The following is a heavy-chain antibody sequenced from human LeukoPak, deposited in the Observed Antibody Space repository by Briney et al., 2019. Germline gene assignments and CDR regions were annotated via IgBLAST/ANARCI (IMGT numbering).Heavy chain of an antibody. CDR3: ARDQVVATMGESYYYYGMDV. CDR1: GGSISSGGYS. CDR2: IYHSGST. J-gene: IGHJ6*02. D-gene: IGHD5-12*01. V-gene: IGHV4-30-2*01. Sequence: SQTLSLTCAVSGGSISSGGYSWSWIRQPPGKGLEWIGYIYHSGSTYYNPSLKSRVTISVDRSKNQFSLKLSSVTAADTAVYYCARDQVVATMGESYYYYGMDVWGQGTTVTVSS.